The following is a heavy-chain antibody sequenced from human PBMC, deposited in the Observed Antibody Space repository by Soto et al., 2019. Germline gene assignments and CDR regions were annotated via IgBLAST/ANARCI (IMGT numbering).Heavy chain of an antibody. CDR2: INPNSGVT. CDR1: GYSFTAYY. D-gene: IGHD4-4*01. J-gene: IGHJ5*02. V-gene: IGHV1-2*02. CDR3: VKDSLVFDP. Sequence: GASVKVSCKASGYSFTAYYLHWVRQAPGQGLEWMGWINPNSGVTNSAPQFQGRVTMTSDRTVSTAYLELTRLKSDDTAVYYCVKDSLVFDPWGQGTLVTVSS.